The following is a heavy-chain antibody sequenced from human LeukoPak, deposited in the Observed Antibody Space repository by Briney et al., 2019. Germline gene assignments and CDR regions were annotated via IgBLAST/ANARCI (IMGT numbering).Heavy chain of an antibody. CDR3: ARGELWGDYVWGSYRYKWTKYFDY. D-gene: IGHD3-16*02. CDR2: INHSGST. V-gene: IGHV4-38-2*02. Sequence: SETLSLTCTVSGYSISSGYYWGWIRQPPGKGLEWIGEINHSGSTNYNPSLKSRVTISVDTSKNQFSLKLSSVTAADTAVYYCARGELWGDYVWGSYRYKWTKYFDYWGQGTLVTVSS. J-gene: IGHJ4*02. CDR1: GYSISSGYY.